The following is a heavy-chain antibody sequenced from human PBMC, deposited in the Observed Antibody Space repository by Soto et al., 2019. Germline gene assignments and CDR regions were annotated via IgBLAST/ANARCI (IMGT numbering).Heavy chain of an antibody. V-gene: IGHV1-46*03. D-gene: IGHD4-17*01. Sequence: QVQLVQSGAEVKKPGASVKVSCKASGYTFTSYYMHWVRQGPGQGLEWMGIINPSGGSTSYAQKFQGRVTMTRDTSTGTVYMALSSLRSEDTAVYYCARVGYGDQPLGDFDYWGQGTLVTVSS. CDR2: INPSGGST. J-gene: IGHJ4*02. CDR3: ARVGYGDQPLGDFDY. CDR1: GYTFTSYY.